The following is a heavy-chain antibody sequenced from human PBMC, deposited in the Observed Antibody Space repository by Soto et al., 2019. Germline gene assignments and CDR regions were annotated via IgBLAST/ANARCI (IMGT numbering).Heavy chain of an antibody. Sequence: GSLRLACAASGFAFNTYAMHWVRQAPGKGLEWVATIWYDGGNKFYANSVKGRFTISRDDSKNTLFVQMNSLRAEDTAVYYCARARGSYSSNWYPGDHWGQGTQVTVSS. CDR3: ARARGSYSSNWYPGDH. CDR2: IWYDGGNK. V-gene: IGHV3-30*04. CDR1: GFAFNTYA. D-gene: IGHD6-13*01. J-gene: IGHJ4*02.